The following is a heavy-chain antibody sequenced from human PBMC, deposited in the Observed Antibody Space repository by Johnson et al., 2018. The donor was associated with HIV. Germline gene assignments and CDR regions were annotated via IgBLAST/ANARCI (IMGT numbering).Heavy chain of an antibody. D-gene: IGHD3-22*01. CDR1: GFTFSSYW. J-gene: IGHJ3*02. CDR2: INSDGSST. Sequence: VQLVESGGGLVQPGGSLRLSCAASGFTFSSYWMHWVRQAPGKWLVWVSRINSDGSSTSYADSVKGRFTISRDNAKNTLFLQMNSLRAEDTAVYYCTTDHPTMIVVFNAFDIWGQGTMVTVSS. CDR3: TTDHPTMIVVFNAFDI. V-gene: IGHV3-74*01.